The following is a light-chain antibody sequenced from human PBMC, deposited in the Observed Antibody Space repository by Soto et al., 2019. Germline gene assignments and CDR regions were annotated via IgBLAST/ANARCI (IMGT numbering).Light chain of an antibody. CDR1: SSDVGGGYNY. CDR3: CSYTSPSTYF. V-gene: IGLV2-14*01. Sequence: QSALTQPASVSGSPGQSITISCSGTSSDVGGGYNYVSWYQQHPGKAPKLMVYDVSYRPSGISNRFSGSKSGNTASLTISGLQIEDEADYYCCSYTSPSTYFFGPGTKVTVL. CDR2: DVS. J-gene: IGLJ1*01.